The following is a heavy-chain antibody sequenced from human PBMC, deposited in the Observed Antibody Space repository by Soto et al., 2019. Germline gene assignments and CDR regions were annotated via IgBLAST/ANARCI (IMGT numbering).Heavy chain of an antibody. V-gene: IGHV4-34*01. CDR3: ARVHYDILTGYYYFDY. CDR2: INHSGST. CDR1: GGSFSGYY. J-gene: IGHJ4*02. D-gene: IGHD3-9*01. Sequence: SETLSLTCAVYGGSFSGYYWSWIRQPPGKGLEWIGEINHSGSTNYNPSLKSRVTISVDTSKNQFSLKLSSVTAADTAVYYCARVHYDILTGYYYFDYWGQGTLVTVS.